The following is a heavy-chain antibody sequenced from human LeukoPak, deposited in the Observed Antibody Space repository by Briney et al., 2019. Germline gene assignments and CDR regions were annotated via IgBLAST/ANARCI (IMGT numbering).Heavy chain of an antibody. CDR1: GFTFSSYA. D-gene: IGHD2-8*01. V-gene: IGHV3-30-3*01. CDR3: ARDITNGVMDYYYGMDV. J-gene: IGHJ6*02. CDR2: ISYDGSNK. Sequence: PGGSLRLSCAASGFTFSSYAMHWVRQAPGKGLGWVAVISYDGSNKYYADSVKGRFTISRDNSKNTLYLQMNSLRAEDTAVYYCARDITNGVMDYYYGMDVWGQGTTVTVSS.